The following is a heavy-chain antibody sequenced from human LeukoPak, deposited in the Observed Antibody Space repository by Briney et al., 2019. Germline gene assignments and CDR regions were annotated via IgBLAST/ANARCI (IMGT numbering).Heavy chain of an antibody. CDR3: ARQISDYYYYYIDV. J-gene: IGHJ6*03. D-gene: IGHD3-3*01. Sequence: SETLSLTCTVSGGSISSSSYYWGWIRQPPGKGLEWIGSIYYSGSTYYNPSLKSRVTISDTTSKNQFSLALWSVTAADTAVYYCARQISDYYYYYIDVWGKGTTVTVSS. CDR1: GGSISSSSYY. V-gene: IGHV4-39*01. CDR2: IYYSGST.